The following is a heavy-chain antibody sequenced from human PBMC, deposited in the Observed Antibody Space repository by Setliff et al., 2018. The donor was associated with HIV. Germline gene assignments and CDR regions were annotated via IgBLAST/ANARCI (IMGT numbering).Heavy chain of an antibody. Sequence: SETLSLTCTVSGGSISSSSYYWGWIRQPPGKGLEWIGSIYYTGTTSYNRSLQSRVTISVDTSKNHFSLKVNSVTASDTAVYYCTRRAHGRQEPLWDQGTLVTVSS. J-gene: IGHJ4*02. CDR3: TRRAHGRQEPL. CDR1: GGSISSSSYY. CDR2: IYYTGTT. V-gene: IGHV4-39*02.